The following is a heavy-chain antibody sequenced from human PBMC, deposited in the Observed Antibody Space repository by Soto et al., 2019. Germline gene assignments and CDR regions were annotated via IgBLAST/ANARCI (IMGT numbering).Heavy chain of an antibody. J-gene: IGHJ1*01. D-gene: IGHD3-16*01. V-gene: IGHV3-23*01. Sequence: EVQLLQSGGGLAQPGTSLRLSCAASGFTFKYYAMTWVRQAPGKGLEWVSTISGSGDKTDYADSVKGRFRVSRDNSKDTLYLQTDSLRADDTALYYCARESKSNGGQYFQDWGQGTLVTVSS. CDR2: ISGSGDKT. CDR3: ARESKSNGGQYFQD. CDR1: GFTFKYYA.